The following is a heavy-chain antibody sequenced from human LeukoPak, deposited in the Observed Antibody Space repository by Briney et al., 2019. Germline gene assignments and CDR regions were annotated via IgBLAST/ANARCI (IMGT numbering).Heavy chain of an antibody. CDR3: AKDVCTSPRCLLYSDS. V-gene: IGHV3-23*01. CDR1: VFALSNYA. CDR2: ISGVNT. Sequence: PGGSLRLSCATSVFALSNYAISWFRQAPGKGLEWVSGISGVNTYYADSVKGRFNISRDNSKNVLYVQMNRLRVEDTAVYFCAKDVCTSPRCLLYSDSWGQGTLVTVSS. D-gene: IGHD2-8*01. J-gene: IGHJ4*02.